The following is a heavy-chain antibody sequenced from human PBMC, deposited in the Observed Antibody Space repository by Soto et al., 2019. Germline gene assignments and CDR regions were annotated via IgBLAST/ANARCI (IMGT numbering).Heavy chain of an antibody. CDR1: GYTFTSYA. CDR2: INAGNGNT. Sequence: ASVKVSCKASGYTFTSYAMHWVRQAPGQRLEWMGWINAGNGNTKYSQKFQGRVTITRDTSASTAYMELSSLRSEDTAVYYCATPGGFGEFPKTVAGEYYYYYGMDVWGQGTTVTVSS. J-gene: IGHJ6*01. D-gene: IGHD3-10*01. CDR3: ATPGGFGEFPKTVAGEYYYYYGMDV. V-gene: IGHV1-3*01.